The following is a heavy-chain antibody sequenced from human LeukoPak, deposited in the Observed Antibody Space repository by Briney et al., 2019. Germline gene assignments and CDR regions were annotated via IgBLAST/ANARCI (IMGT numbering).Heavy chain of an antibody. D-gene: IGHD3-22*01. J-gene: IGHJ4*02. Sequence: ASVKVSCKASGYTFTGYYMHWVRQAPGQGLEWMGWINPNSGGTNYAQKFQGRVTMTRDTSISTAYMELSRLRSDDTAVYYCAKDLGSGYYYGGNYFDYWGQGTLVTVSS. V-gene: IGHV1-2*02. CDR3: AKDLGSGYYYGGNYFDY. CDR1: GYTFTGYY. CDR2: INPNSGGT.